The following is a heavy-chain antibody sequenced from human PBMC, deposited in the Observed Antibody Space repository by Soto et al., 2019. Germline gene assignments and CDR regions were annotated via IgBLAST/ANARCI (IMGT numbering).Heavy chain of an antibody. CDR2: INPNSGGT. V-gene: IGHV1-2*04. Sequence: GASVKVSCKASGYTFTGYYMHWVRQAPGQGLEWMGWINPNSGGTNYAQKFQGWVTMTRDTSISTAYMELSRLRSDDTAVYYCAREVSGDSSGHIFDYWGQGTLVTVSS. CDR3: AREVSGDSSGHIFDY. J-gene: IGHJ4*02. CDR1: GYTFTGYY. D-gene: IGHD3-22*01.